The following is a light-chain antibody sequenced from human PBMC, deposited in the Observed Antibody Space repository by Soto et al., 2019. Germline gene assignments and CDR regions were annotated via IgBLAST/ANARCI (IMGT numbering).Light chain of an antibody. Sequence: EIVLTQSPATLSLSPGERATLSCRASQSVRSYLAWYQQKPGQAPRLLIYDASNRATGIPARFSGSGSGTDCTLTISSLDPEDFAVYYCQQRSDWPRGITFGQGPRLEIK. CDR1: QSVRSY. J-gene: IGKJ5*01. CDR2: DAS. V-gene: IGKV3-11*01. CDR3: QQRSDWPRGIT.